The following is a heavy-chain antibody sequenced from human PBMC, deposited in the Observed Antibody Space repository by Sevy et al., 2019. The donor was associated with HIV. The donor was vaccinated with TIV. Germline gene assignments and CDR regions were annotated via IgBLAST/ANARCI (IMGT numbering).Heavy chain of an antibody. V-gene: IGHV3-21*06. CDR1: GFTFSSYT. CDR3: ARDHGYCSGGSCYSGGY. D-gene: IGHD2-15*01. J-gene: IGHJ4*02. Sequence: GGSLRLSCSASGFTFSSYTMIWVRQAPGRGLEWVSASSGTGSYIYYADSVKDRFTISRDNAKNLLYLQMNSLRAEDTAVNYCARDHGYCSGGSCYSGGYWGQGTLVTVSS. CDR2: SSGTGSYI.